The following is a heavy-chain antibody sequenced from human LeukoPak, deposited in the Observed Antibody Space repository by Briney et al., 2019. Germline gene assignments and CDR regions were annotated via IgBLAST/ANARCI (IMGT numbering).Heavy chain of an antibody. CDR2: ISGSGGST. CDR3: AKDLYDSSGYPDAFDI. D-gene: IGHD3-22*01. Sequence: GGSLRLSCAASGFTFSSYAMSWVRQAPGKGLEWVSAISGSGGSTYYADSVKGRFTISRDNSKNTLYLQMNSLRAEDTAVYYCAKDLYDSSGYPDAFDIWGQGTMVTVS. V-gene: IGHV3-23*01. CDR1: GFTFSSYA. J-gene: IGHJ3*02.